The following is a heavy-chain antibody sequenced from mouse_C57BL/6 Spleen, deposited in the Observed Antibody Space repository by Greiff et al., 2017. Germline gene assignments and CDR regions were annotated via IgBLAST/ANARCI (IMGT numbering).Heavy chain of an antibody. CDR2: IDPENGDT. Sequence: EVQLQQSGAELVRPGASVKLSCTASGFNIKDDYMHWVKQRPEQGLEWIGWIDPENGDTEYASKFQGKATITADTSSNTAYLQRSSLTSEDTAVYYCTADDRYAMDYWGQGTSVTVSS. CDR1: GFNIKDDY. J-gene: IGHJ4*01. CDR3: TADDRYAMDY. V-gene: IGHV14-4*01.